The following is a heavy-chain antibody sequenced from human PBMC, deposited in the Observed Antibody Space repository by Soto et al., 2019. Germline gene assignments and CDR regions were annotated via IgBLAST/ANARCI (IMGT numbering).Heavy chain of an antibody. Sequence: SVQVSCQASGGTFSRYAISWVRQAPGQGLEWMGGIIPIIGTVNYAQKFQGRVTITADESTSTAYMELSSLRSEDTAVYYCAREVAGGYSYGYYYYYYGMDVWGQGTTVTVSS. D-gene: IGHD5-18*01. J-gene: IGHJ6*02. CDR3: AREVAGGYSYGYYYYYYGMDV. CDR2: IIPIIGTV. V-gene: IGHV1-69*13. CDR1: GGTFSRYA.